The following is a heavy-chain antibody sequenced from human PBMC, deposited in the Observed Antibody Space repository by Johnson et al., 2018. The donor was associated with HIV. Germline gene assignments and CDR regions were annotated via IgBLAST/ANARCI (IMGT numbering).Heavy chain of an antibody. CDR3: AKDRDYYGSGSPADAFDI. V-gene: IGHV3-30*04. D-gene: IGHD3-10*01. Sequence: QVQLVESGGGVVQPGRSLRLSCVASGFTLSNNAMHWVRQAPGKGLEWVAVISYDGSNKYYEDSVKGRFTISRDNSKNTLYLQMNSLRAEDTAVYYCAKDRDYYGSGSPADAFDIWGQWTMVTVSS. J-gene: IGHJ3*02. CDR1: GFTLSNNA. CDR2: ISYDGSNK.